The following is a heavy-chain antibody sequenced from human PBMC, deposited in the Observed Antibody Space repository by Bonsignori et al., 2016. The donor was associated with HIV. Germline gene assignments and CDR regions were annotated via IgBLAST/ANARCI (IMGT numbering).Heavy chain of an antibody. Sequence: SETLSLTCTVSGGSISSSSYYWGWIRQPPGKGLEWIGSIYYSGSTYYNPSLKSRVTISVDTSKNQFSLKLSSVTAADTAVYYCADCSSTSCYPTYDYYYYMDVWGKGTTVTVSS. CDR1: GGSISSSSYY. V-gene: IGHV4-39*07. J-gene: IGHJ6*03. CDR2: IYYSGST. CDR3: ADCSSTSCYPTYDYYYYMDV. D-gene: IGHD2-2*01.